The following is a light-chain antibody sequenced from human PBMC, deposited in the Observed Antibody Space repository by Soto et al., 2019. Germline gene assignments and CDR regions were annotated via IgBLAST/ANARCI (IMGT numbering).Light chain of an antibody. Sequence: EIIMTQSPATLSVSPGERVTLSCRASQSVGSYLAWYQQKPGQAPRLLIYGASNRAPGIPARFSGSGSGTDFTLTINRLEPEDFAVYYCQQYGSSPWTFGQGTKVDIK. CDR3: QQYGSSPWT. J-gene: IGKJ1*01. CDR1: QSVGSY. V-gene: IGKV3-20*01. CDR2: GAS.